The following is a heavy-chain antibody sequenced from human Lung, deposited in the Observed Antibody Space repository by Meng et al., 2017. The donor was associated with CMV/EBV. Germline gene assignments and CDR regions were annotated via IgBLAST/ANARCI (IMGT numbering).Heavy chain of an antibody. Sequence: ASVXVSCTSSLYTFTTHYFHWVRQAPGQGLEWMGWIHPHRGDTNYAQQFQGRVTLTRDTSINTGYMELSRLSDDDTAVYYCARDNNWGPDYWGQGTLVTVSS. J-gene: IGHJ4*02. CDR3: ARDNNWGPDY. CDR1: LYTFTTHY. CDR2: IHPHRGDT. V-gene: IGHV1-2*02. D-gene: IGHD7-27*01.